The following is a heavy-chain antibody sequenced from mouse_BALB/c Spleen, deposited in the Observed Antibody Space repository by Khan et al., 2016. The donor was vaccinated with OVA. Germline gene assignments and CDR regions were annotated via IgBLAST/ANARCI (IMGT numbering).Heavy chain of an antibody. CDR2: IDPYDSET. Sequence: QVQLQQPGPELVRPGTSVKLSCKASGYTFTSYWMNWIKQRPEQGLEWIGRIDPYDSETHYHQKFKDKAILTDDKSSNTAYLPLSSLTSRDSAVYCGATNPFSYWGQGTLVTVSA. V-gene: IGHV1-52*01. J-gene: IGHJ3*01. CDR1: GYTFTSYW. CDR3: ATNPFSY.